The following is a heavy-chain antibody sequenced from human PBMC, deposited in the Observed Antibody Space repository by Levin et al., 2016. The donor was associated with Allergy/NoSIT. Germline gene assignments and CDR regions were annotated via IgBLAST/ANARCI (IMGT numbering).Heavy chain of an antibody. CDR3: ARNYDFWSGYYTNLDAFDI. V-gene: IGHV1-2*02. CDR2: INPNSGGT. D-gene: IGHD3-3*01. Sequence: ASVKVSCKASGYTFTGYYMHWVRQAPGQGLEWMGWINPNSGGTNYAQKFQGRVTMTRDTSISTAYMELSRLRSDDTAVYYCARNYDFWSGYYTNLDAFDIWGQGTMVTVSS. J-gene: IGHJ3*02. CDR1: GYTFTGYY.